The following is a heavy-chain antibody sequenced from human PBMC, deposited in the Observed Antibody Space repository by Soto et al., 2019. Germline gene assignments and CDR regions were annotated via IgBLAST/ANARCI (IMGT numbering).Heavy chain of an antibody. CDR2: INHSGST. J-gene: IGHJ6*02. CDR3: ARGGYSRNYGMDV. Sequence: SETLSLTCAVYGGSFSGYYWILIRQPPGKGLEWIGEINHSGSTNYNPSLKSRVTISVDTSKNQFSLKLSSVTAADTAVYYCARGGYSRNYGMDVWGQGTTVTVS. CDR1: GGSFSGYY. V-gene: IGHV4-34*01. D-gene: IGHD2-15*01.